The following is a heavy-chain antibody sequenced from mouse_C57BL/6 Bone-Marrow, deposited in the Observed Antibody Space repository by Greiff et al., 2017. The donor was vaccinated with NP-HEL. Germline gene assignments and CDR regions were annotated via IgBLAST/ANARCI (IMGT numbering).Heavy chain of an antibody. J-gene: IGHJ3*01. CDR1: GYTFTSYW. D-gene: IGHD1-1*01. Sequence: QVQLQQSGAELVRPGSSVKLSCKASGYTFTSYWMHWVKQRPIQGLEWIGNIDPSDSETHYNQKFKDKATLTVDKSSSTAYMQLSSLTSEDSAVYYCAREGENYYGSSLFAYWGQGTLVTVSA. CDR2: IDPSDSET. V-gene: IGHV1-52*01. CDR3: AREGENYYGSSLFAY.